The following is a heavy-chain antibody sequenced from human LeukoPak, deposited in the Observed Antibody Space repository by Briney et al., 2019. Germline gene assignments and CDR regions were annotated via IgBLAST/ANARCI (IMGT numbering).Heavy chain of an antibody. J-gene: IGHJ4*02. Sequence: GGSLRLSCAASGFTFSDSSMHWVRRASGKGLEWVGRIRSRANAYATAYAASVNGRFTISRDDSKNMAYLQMNSLKTEDTAVYYCTRYTGYEFPFDYWGQGTLVTVSS. CDR2: IRSRANAYAT. CDR1: GFTFSDSS. D-gene: IGHD5-12*01. CDR3: TRYTGYEFPFDY. V-gene: IGHV3-73*01.